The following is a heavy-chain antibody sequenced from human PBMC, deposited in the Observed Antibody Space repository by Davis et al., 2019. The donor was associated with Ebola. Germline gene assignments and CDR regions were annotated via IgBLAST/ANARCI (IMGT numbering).Heavy chain of an antibody. CDR1: GFTFSTFE. CDR2: NSSSGTMI. J-gene: IGHJ6*02. D-gene: IGHD2-2*01. V-gene: IGHV3-48*03. CDR3: AKGGDFPTSSLNHFYYGVDA. Sequence: GESLKISCAASGFTFSTFEMNWVRQAPGKGLEWLSYNSSSGTMIYYPDSVKGRFTISRDNAKNSVYLQMNNLRVEDTALYYCAKGGDFPTSSLNHFYYGVDAWGQGTTVTVSS.